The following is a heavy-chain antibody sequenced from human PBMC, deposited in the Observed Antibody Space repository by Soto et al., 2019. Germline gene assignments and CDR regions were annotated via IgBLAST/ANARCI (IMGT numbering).Heavy chain of an antibody. J-gene: IGHJ4*02. Sequence: GSHRLSCASSGFTFNIYGMHWVRQAPDKGLEWVALISYDGSNQYYADSVKGRFTISRDNSKNTLFLQMNSLRADDTAVYYCAKDQASGEGSFDSWGQGTLVTVSS. CDR3: AKDQASGEGSFDS. D-gene: IGHD3-10*01. CDR2: ISYDGSNQ. V-gene: IGHV3-30*18. CDR1: GFTFNIYG.